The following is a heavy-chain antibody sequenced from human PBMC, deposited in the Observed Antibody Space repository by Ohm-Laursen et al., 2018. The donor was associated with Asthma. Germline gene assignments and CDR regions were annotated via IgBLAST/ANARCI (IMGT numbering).Heavy chain of an antibody. D-gene: IGHD4-23*01. V-gene: IGHV4-61*01. CDR3: ARGDGGNFYYYGMDV. CDR1: GGSVSSGSYY. Sequence: GTLSLTCTVSGGSVSSGSYYWSWIRQPPGKGLEWIGYIYYSGSTNYNPSLKSRVTISVDTSKNQFSLKLSSVTAADTAVYYCARGDGGNFYYYGMDVWGQGTTVTVSS. CDR2: IYYSGST. J-gene: IGHJ6*02.